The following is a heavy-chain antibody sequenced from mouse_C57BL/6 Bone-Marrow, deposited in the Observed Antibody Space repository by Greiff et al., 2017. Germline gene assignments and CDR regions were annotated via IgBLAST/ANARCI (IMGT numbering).Heavy chain of an antibody. CDR1: GYTFTDYY. D-gene: IGHD1-1*01. V-gene: IGHV1-75*01. CDR3: ARFYITVVATWYFDV. Sequence: QVQLQQSGPELVKPGASVKISCKASGYTFTDYYINWVKQRPGQGLAWIGWIFPGSGSTYYNEKFKGKATLTVDKSSSTAYMLLSSLTSEDSAVYCCARFYITVVATWYFDVWGTGTTVTVSS. CDR2: IFPGSGST. J-gene: IGHJ1*03.